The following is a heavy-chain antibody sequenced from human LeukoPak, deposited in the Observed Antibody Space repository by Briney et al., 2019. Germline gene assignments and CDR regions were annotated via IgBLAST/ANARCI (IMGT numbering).Heavy chain of an antibody. CDR3: AKDISYYDIFTGYYQTHAFDY. J-gene: IGHJ4*02. CDR2: ISYDGSNK. V-gene: IGHV3-30*18. D-gene: IGHD3-9*01. CDR1: GFTFSSYG. Sequence: GGSLRLSCAASGFTFSSYGMHGVRQAPGKGLEWVAVISYDGSNKYYADSVKGRFTISRDNSKNTLYLQMNSLRAEDTAVYYCAKDISYYDIFTGYYQTHAFDYWGQGTLVTVSS.